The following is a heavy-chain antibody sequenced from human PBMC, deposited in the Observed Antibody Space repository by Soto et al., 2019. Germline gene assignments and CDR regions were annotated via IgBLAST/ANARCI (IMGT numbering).Heavy chain of an antibody. J-gene: IGHJ4*02. D-gene: IGHD3-10*01. V-gene: IGHV3-15*01. CDR3: TRVWFGELLG. CDR2: IKSKTDGGTT. CDR1: GFTFSNAW. Sequence: EVQLVESGGGLVKPGGSLRLSCAASGFTFSNAWMSWVRQAPGKGLEWVGSIKSKTDGGTTDYAAPVKGRFTISRDDSKNTLYLQMNSLKTEDTAVYYRTRVWFGELLGWGQGTVVTVSS.